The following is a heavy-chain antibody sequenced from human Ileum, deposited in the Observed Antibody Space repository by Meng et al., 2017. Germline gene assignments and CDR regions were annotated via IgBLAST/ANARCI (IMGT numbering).Heavy chain of an antibody. J-gene: IGHJ1*01. Sequence: EVQLVESGGGLAPPRGSLRLSCAASGFTFTDHWMHWVRQGPGKGLVWVSRINPDGSNPTYADSVKGRFTISRDNAKNTVYLQMNSLRAEDSALYYCANDRLNHWGQGALVTVSS. V-gene: IGHV3-74*01. D-gene: IGHD1-1*01. CDR2: INPDGSNP. CDR3: ANDRLNH. CDR1: GFTFTDHW.